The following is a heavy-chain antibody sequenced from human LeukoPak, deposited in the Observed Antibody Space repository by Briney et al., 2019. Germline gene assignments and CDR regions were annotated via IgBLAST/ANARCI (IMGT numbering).Heavy chain of an antibody. D-gene: IGHD6-19*01. Sequence: GASVKVSCKASGGTFSSYAISWVRQAPGQGLEWMGRIIPIFGTASYAQKFQGRVTITTDESTSTAYMELSSLRSEDTAVYYCAREVVGAVAGARYYYYYYMDVWGKGTTVTVSS. CDR3: AREVVGAVAGARYYYYYYMDV. CDR2: IIPIFGTA. CDR1: GGTFSSYA. V-gene: IGHV1-69*05. J-gene: IGHJ6*03.